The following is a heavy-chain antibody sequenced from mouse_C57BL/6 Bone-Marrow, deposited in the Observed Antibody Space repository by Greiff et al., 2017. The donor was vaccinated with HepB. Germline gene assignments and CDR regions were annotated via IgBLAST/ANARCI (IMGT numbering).Heavy chain of an antibody. CDR3: AGYGNYVAWFAY. CDR1: GFTFSNYW. D-gene: IGHD2-1*01. V-gene: IGHV6-3*01. J-gene: IGHJ3*01. Sequence: EVKLVESGGGLVQPGGSMKLSCVASGFTFSNYWMNWVRQSPEKGLEWVAQIRLKSDNYATHYAESVKGRFTISRDDSKSSVYLQMNNLRAEDTGIYYCAGYGNYVAWFAYWGQGTLVTVSA. CDR2: IRLKSDNYAT.